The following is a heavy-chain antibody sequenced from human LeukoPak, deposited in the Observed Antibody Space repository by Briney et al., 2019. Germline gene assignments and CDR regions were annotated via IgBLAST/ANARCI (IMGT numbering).Heavy chain of an antibody. J-gene: IGHJ4*02. Sequence: GGSLRLSCAASGFTFNNAWMRWVRQAPGKGLEWVGHIKSKTDGGTTDYAAPVKGRFNISRDDSKNTLYLQMNSLKTEDTAVYYCTTAYYYDTSGDYWGQGTLVTVSS. CDR3: TTAYYYDTSGDY. CDR1: GFTFNNAW. CDR2: IKSKTDGGTT. V-gene: IGHV3-15*01. D-gene: IGHD3-22*01.